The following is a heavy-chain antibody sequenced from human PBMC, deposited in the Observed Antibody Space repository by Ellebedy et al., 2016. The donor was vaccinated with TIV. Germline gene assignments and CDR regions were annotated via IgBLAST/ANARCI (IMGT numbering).Heavy chain of an antibody. J-gene: IGHJ6*03. CDR3: ARDSRYNWNDWDFYHMDV. D-gene: IGHD1-1*01. CDR1: GYTFTEYP. V-gene: IGHV7-4-1*01. CDR2: INMKTGNP. Sequence: ASVKVSCKASGYTFTEYPMNWVRQAPGQGLEWLGWINMKTGNPTYAQGFTGRFVFSLDTTVSTAYLQIDSLKAEDTAVYYCARDSRYNWNDWDFYHMDVWGTGATVTVSS.